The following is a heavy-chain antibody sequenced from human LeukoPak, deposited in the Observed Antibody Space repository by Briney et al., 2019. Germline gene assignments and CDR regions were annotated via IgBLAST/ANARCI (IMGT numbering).Heavy chain of an antibody. CDR1: GGSISTYY. CDR2: MYTSGST. J-gene: IGHJ6*03. CDR3: ARVSSWYGGYYYYMDV. Sequence: SETLSLTCTVSGGSISTYYWNWIRQPAGKGLEWIGRMYTSGSTNYNPSLKSRVTISLDTSKNQFSLKLSSVTAADTAVYYCARVSSWYGGYYYYMDVWGKGTTVTISS. V-gene: IGHV4-4*07. D-gene: IGHD6-13*01.